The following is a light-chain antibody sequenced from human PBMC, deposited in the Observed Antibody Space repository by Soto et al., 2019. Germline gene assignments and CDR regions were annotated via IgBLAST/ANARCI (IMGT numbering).Light chain of an antibody. CDR2: GVS. CDR1: QSVGSK. J-gene: IGKJ2*03. Sequence: EIVLTQSPATLSVSLGEEATLSCRASQSVGSKLAWYQQKPGQAPRLLIFGVSTRANGVPARLSGSGSGTDFSLAIRSLESEDFAVYYCQQYNDWHPEYSFGQGNKLDIK. V-gene: IGKV3-15*01. CDR3: QQYNDWHPEYS.